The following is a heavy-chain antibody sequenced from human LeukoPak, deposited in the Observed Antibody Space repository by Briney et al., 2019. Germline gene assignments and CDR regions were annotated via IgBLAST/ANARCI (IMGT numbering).Heavy chain of an antibody. CDR1: GRSITSYH. Sequence: PSQSLSLTCTLAGRSITSYHYSWIRQPPGKGLEWIAYIYYSGSTTYNPSLKSRVTISVDTSKNQFSLKLSSVTAADTAVYYCARAPQQREVTFGGVIVYPKGAFDIWGQGTMVTVSS. CDR2: IYYSGST. CDR3: ARAPQQREVTFGGVIVYPKGAFDI. V-gene: IGHV4-59*01. D-gene: IGHD3-16*02. J-gene: IGHJ3*02.